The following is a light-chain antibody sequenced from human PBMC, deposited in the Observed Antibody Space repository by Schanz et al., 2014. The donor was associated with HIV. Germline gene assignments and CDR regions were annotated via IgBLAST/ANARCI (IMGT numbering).Light chain of an antibody. CDR1: SSDVGGHNY. CDR2: DVT. Sequence: QSVLTQPASVSGSPGQSITISCTGVSSDVGGHNYVSWYQQHPGRAPQLMIYDVTYRPSGVSDRFSGSKSGNTASLTISGLQPEDEADYYCSSYAGSYTFVVFGGGTKLTVL. V-gene: IGLV2-14*03. CDR3: SSYAGSYTFVV. J-gene: IGLJ3*02.